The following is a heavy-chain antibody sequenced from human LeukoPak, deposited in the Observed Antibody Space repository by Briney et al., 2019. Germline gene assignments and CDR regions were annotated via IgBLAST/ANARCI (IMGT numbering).Heavy chain of an antibody. CDR1: GGSISSDTHY. CDR3: ARVLSNGWEGVYNWFDP. D-gene: IGHD6-19*01. J-gene: IGHJ5*02. V-gene: IGHV4-39*07. CDR2: VFYRGSP. Sequence: SETLSLTWSVSGGSISSDTHYWGWIRQPPGKGLEWIGTVFYRGSPHYNPSLKSRVAISLHTSKNQFSLNLTSVTAADAALYYCARVLSNGWEGVYNWFDPWGQGTLVTVSS.